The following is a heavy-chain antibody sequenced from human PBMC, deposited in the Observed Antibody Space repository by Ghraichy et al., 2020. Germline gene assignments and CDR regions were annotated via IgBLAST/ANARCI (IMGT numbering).Heavy chain of an antibody. Sequence: GGSLRLSCAVSGFTFSSYAMSWVRQAPGKGLEWVSRISDSGASTSYADSVKGRFTISRDNSKNRLYLQMNSLRAEDTAVYYCAKLLWELKYWGHGTLVAVSS. CDR1: GFTFSSYA. V-gene: IGHV3-23*01. CDR3: AKLLWELKY. J-gene: IGHJ4*01. D-gene: IGHD1-26*01. CDR2: ISDSGAST.